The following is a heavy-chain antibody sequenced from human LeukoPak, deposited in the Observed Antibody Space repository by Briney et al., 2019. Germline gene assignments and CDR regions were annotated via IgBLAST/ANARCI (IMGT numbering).Heavy chain of an antibody. CDR3: ARGGAGTALNWFDP. V-gene: IGHV1-69*06. CDR2: IIPIFGTA. D-gene: IGHD6-19*01. Sequence: SVKVSCKASGGTFSSYAISWVRQAPGQGLEWMGGIIPIFGTANYAQKFQGRVTITADKSTSTAYMELNSLRSEDTAVYYCARGGAGTALNWFDPWGQGTLVTVSS. J-gene: IGHJ5*02. CDR1: GGTFSSYA.